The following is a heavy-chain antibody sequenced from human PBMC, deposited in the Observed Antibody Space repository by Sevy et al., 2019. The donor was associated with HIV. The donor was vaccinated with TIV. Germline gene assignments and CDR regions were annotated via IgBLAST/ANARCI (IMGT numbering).Heavy chain of an antibody. J-gene: IGHJ6*02. CDR1: GGTFSSYA. CDR3: ARDLGVYDFWSGYSSSPYYYYGMDV. D-gene: IGHD3-3*01. Sequence: ASVKVSCKASGGTFSSYAISWVRQAPGQGLEWMGGILPIFGTANYAQKFQGRVTITADESTSTAYMELSSLRSEDTAVYYCARDLGVYDFWSGYSSSPYYYYGMDVWGQGTTVTVSS. V-gene: IGHV1-69*13. CDR2: ILPIFGTA.